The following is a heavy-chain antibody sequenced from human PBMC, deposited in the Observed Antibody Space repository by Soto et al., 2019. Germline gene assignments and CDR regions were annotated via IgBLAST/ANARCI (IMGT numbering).Heavy chain of an antibody. V-gene: IGHV1-18*01. J-gene: IGHJ4*02. CDR3: TYGLWGFAHDNSCYYPYYFDY. CDR2: ISGYNGNT. CDR1: GYGFRGQG. D-gene: IGHD3-22*01. Sequence: QVHLVQSGPEVKKPGASVKVSCEVSGYGFRGQGVRWVRQAPGQRFEWMGWISGYNGNTDYAPKFQGSLSITTDTFTTTSNTDLRGVRFDDTDVYVCTYGLWGFAHDNSCYYPYYFDYWGQGSMVTVSS.